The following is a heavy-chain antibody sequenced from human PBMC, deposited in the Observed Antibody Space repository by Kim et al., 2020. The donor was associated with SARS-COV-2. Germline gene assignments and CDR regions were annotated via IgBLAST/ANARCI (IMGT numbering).Heavy chain of an antibody. CDR1: GGSISSYY. CDR3: ARVWGGGYGSCWYYSFYY. CDR2: IYYSGST. D-gene: IGHD6-19*01. J-gene: IGHJ6*03. V-gene: IGHV4-59*08. Sequence: SETLSLTCTVSGGSISSYYWSWIRQPPGKGLEWIGYIYYSGSTNYNPSLKSRVTISVDTSKNQFSLKLSSVTAADTPVYYCARVWGGGYGSCWYYSFYY.